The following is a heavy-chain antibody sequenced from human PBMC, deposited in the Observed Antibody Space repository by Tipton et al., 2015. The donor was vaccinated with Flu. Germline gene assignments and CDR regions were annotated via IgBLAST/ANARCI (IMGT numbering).Heavy chain of an antibody. CDR2: ISGSGGST. CDR3: AKDSIVATIIGEWHGMDV. V-gene: IGHV3-23*01. J-gene: IGHJ6*02. D-gene: IGHD5-12*01. CDR1: GFTFSSYA. Sequence: SLRLSCAASGFTFSSYAMSWVRQAPGKGLEWVSAISGSGGSTYYADSVKGRFTISRDNSKNTLYLQMNSPRAEDTAVYYCAKDSIVATIIGEWHGMDVWGQGTTVTVSS.